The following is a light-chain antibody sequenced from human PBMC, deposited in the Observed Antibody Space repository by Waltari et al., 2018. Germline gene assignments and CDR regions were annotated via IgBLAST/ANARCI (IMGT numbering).Light chain of an antibody. Sequence: SFVLTQPPSVSVAPGQTATITCEGDNIGTTSVHWYQQKPGPAPVLVVFDDSVRPSGVPERFSGSNSANRATLTISRVAAGDEADYYCQVWDSINDRYVFGTGTQVTVL. J-gene: IGLJ1*01. V-gene: IGLV3-21*02. CDR3: QVWDSINDRYV. CDR1: NIGTTS. CDR2: DDS.